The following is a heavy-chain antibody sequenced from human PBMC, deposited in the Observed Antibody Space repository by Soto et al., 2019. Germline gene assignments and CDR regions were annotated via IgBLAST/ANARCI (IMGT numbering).Heavy chain of an antibody. CDR1: GFTFSSYA. CDR2: ISGSGGST. Sequence: GGSLRLSCAASGFTFSSYAMSWVRQAPGKGLEWVSAISGSGGSTYYADSVKGRFTISRDNSKNTLYLQMNSLRAEDTAVYYCAKGELLLYYYYGMDVWGQGTTVTVSS. D-gene: IGHD1-7*01. CDR3: AKGELLLYYYYGMDV. V-gene: IGHV3-23*01. J-gene: IGHJ6*02.